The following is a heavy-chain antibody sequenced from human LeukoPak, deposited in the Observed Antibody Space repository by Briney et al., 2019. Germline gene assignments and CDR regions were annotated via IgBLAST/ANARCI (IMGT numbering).Heavy chain of an antibody. V-gene: IGHV3-48*02. D-gene: IGHD1-26*01. J-gene: IGHJ4*02. CDR3: ARRRWSGASSPIDY. Sequence: GGSLRLSCAASEFTFSSYCMNWIRQAPGKGLEWVSYISSVSSTIYYADSVKGRFTISRDNAKNSLYLQMNSLRDEDTAVYYCARRRWSGASSPIDYWGQGTLVTVSS. CDR1: EFTFSSYC. CDR2: ISSVSSTI.